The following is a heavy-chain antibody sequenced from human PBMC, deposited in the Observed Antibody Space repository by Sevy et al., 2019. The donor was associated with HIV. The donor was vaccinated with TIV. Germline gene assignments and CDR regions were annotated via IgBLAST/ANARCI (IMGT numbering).Heavy chain of an antibody. CDR3: ARGSSSWYDY. D-gene: IGHD2-2*01. Sequence: ASVKVSCKASGYTFTTYNIVWVRQAPGQGLEWLAWMSPYNGNKNYAQRVQGRVTMTTDTFTDTAFLERRRLKFDDTAAYYCARGSSSWYDYWGQGTLVTVSS. V-gene: IGHV1-18*01. CDR1: GYTFTTYN. J-gene: IGHJ4*02. CDR2: MSPYNGNK.